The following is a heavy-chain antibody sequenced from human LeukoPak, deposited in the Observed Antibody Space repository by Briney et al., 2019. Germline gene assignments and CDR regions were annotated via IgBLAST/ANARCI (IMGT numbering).Heavy chain of an antibody. J-gene: IGHJ4*02. CDR3: ARAMNMVRGVIITGY. CDR1: GYTFTSYD. Sequence: ASVKVSCKASGYTFTSYDINWVRQATGQGLEWMGWMNPNSGNTGYAQKFQGRVTMTRNTSISTAYMELSSLRSEDTAVYYCARAMNMVRGVIITGYWGQGTLVTVSS. V-gene: IGHV1-8*01. D-gene: IGHD3-10*01. CDR2: MNPNSGNT.